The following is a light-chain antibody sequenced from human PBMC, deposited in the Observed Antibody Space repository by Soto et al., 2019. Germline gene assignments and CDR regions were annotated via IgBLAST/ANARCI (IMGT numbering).Light chain of an antibody. CDR2: KAS. V-gene: IGKV1-5*03. CDR1: QTNSSW. J-gene: IGKJ1*01. Sequence: DIQMTQSPSTLSGSVGDRVTITCRASQTNSSWLAWYQQKPGKAPKLLIYKASTLKSGVPSRFSGSGSGTDFTLTISRLEPEDFAVYYCQQYGSSGTFGQGTKVDI. CDR3: QQYGSSGT.